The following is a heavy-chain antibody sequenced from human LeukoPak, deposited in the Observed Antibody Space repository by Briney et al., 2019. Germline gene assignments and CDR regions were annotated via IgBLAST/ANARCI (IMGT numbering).Heavy chain of an antibody. Sequence: PSENLSRTCTVSGYSIISGFYWGWIRQPPGKGLDWVGSIYHSGSTYYNPSLESRVTISVDSSRNQFFLKLSSVTAADTAVYYCARGRPYFDYWGQGTLVTVSS. CDR3: ARGRPYFDY. J-gene: IGHJ4*02. CDR2: IYHSGST. CDR1: GYSIISGFY. V-gene: IGHV4-38-2*02.